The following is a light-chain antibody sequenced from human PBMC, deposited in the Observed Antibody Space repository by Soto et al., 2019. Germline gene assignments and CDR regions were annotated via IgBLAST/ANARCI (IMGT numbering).Light chain of an antibody. CDR3: GTWYSSLRAYV. Sequence: QSVLTQPPSVSAAPGQKVTISCSGSSSNIGNNYVSWDQQLPGPAPKLLIYENNKRPSGIPDRFSGSKSGTSATLGITGRKTGDEADYYCGTWYSSLRAYVFGTETKRTVL. CDR2: ENN. V-gene: IGLV1-51*02. CDR1: SSNIGNNY. J-gene: IGLJ1*01.